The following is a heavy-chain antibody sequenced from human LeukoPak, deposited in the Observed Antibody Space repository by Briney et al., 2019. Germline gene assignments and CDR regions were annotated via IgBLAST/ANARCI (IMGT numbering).Heavy chain of an antibody. Sequence: PGGSLRLSCAASGFTFSSYAMSWVRQAPGKGLEWVAVISYDGSNKYYVDSVKGRFTISRDNSKNTLYLQMNSLRAEDTAVYYCAPGGRTGTTVPFDYWGQGTLVTVSS. D-gene: IGHD1-7*01. CDR2: ISYDGSNK. CDR1: GFTFSSYA. V-gene: IGHV3-30*03. CDR3: APGGRTGTTVPFDY. J-gene: IGHJ4*02.